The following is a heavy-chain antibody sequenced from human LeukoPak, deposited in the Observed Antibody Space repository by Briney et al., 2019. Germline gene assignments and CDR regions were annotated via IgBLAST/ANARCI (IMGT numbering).Heavy chain of an antibody. CDR1: GGSISSYY. CDR2: IYYSGST. Sequence: SETLSLTCTVSGGSISSYYWSWIRQPPGKGLEWIGYIYYSGSTNYNPSLKSRVTISVDTSKNQFSLKLSSVTAADTAVYYCAREYYYGSGSYVWGQGTLVTVSS. V-gene: IGHV4-59*12. J-gene: IGHJ4*02. D-gene: IGHD3-10*01. CDR3: AREYYYGSGSYV.